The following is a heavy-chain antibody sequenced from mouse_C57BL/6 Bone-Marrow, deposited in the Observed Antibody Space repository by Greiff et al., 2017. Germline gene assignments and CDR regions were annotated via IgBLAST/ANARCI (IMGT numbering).Heavy chain of an antibody. CDR3: ARVYYGSRGAWVAY. D-gene: IGHD1-1*01. J-gene: IGHJ3*01. CDR2: IYPRSGNT. CDR1: GYTFTSYG. Sequence: VQLQQSGAELARPGASVKLSCKASGYTFTSYGISWVKQRTGQGLEWIGEIYPRSGNTYYNEKFKGKATLTADKSSSTAYMELRSLTSEDSGGYFCARVYYGSRGAWVAYWGQGTLVTVSA. V-gene: IGHV1-81*01.